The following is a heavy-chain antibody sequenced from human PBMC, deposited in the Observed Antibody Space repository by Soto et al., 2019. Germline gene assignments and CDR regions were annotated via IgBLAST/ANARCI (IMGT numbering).Heavy chain of an antibody. CDR3: ARDGPQEVGYYYDSSGLQFCFDY. CDR2: IWYDGSNK. CDR1: GFTFSSYG. V-gene: IGHV3-33*01. Sequence: GGSLRLSCAASGFTFSSYGMHWVRQAPGKGLEWVAVIWYDGSNKYYADSVKGRFTISRDNSKNTLYLQMNSLRAEDTAVYYCARDGPQEVGYYYDSSGLQFCFDYWGQGTLVIVSS. D-gene: IGHD3-22*01. J-gene: IGHJ4*02.